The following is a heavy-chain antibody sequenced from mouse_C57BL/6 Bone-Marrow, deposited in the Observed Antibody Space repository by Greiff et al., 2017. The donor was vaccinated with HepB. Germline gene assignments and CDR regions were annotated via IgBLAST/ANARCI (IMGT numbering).Heavy chain of an antibody. Sequence: VKLMESGAELVRPGASVKLSCKASGYTFTDYYINWVKQRPGQGLEWIARIYPGSGNTYYNEKFKGKATLTAEKSSSTAYMQLSSLTSEDSAVYFCARREDGYPFAYWGQGTLVTVSA. J-gene: IGHJ3*01. D-gene: IGHD2-3*01. V-gene: IGHV1-76*01. CDR3: ARREDGYPFAY. CDR2: IYPGSGNT. CDR1: GYTFTDYY.